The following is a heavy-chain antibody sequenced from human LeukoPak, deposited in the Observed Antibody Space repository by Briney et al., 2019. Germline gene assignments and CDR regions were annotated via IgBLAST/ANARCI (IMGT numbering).Heavy chain of an antibody. D-gene: IGHD2-2*01. CDR3: ARDPVYCSSTSCSYGMDV. CDR2: ISSSSSYI. CDR1: GFTFSSYS. Sequence: GGSLRLSCAASGFTFSSYSMNWVRQAPGKGLEWVSSISSSSSYIYYADSVKGRFTISRGNAKNSLYLQMNSLRAEDTAVYYCARDPVYCSSTSCSYGMDVWGQGTTVTVSS. J-gene: IGHJ6*02. V-gene: IGHV3-21*01.